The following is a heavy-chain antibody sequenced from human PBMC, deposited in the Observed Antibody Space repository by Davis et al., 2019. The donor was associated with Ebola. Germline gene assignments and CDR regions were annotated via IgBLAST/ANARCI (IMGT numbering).Heavy chain of an antibody. D-gene: IGHD4/OR15-4a*01. J-gene: IGHJ4*02. V-gene: IGHV4-34*01. CDR3: ATSHQIRCRDCFDY. Sequence: PSDTLSPTCAVLGASFSAHYWGWSRQPPGKGLEWFGEINHRGRTYYNTALRSRVSLSIDMSKMQYSLRLTSVTAADTAVYYCATSHQIRCRDCFDYWDQGNLVIVSS. CDR2: INHRGRT. CDR1: GASFSAHY.